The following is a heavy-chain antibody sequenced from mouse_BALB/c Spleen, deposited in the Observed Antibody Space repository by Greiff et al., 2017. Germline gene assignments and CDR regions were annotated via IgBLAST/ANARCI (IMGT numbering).Heavy chain of an antibody. CDR1: GFTFSSYG. D-gene: IGHD1-2*01. J-gene: IGHJ2*01. CDR3: AREGYGYDY. CDR2: INSNGGST. V-gene: IGHV5-6-3*01. Sequence: EVNVVESGGGLVQPGGSLKLSCAASGFTFSSYGMSWVRQTPDKRLELVATINSNGGSTYYPDSVKGRFTISRDNAKNTLYLQMSSLKSEDTAMYYCAREGYGYDYWGQGTTLTVSS.